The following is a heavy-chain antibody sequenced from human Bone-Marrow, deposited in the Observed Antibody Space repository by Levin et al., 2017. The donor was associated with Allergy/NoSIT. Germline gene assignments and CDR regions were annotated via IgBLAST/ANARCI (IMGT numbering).Heavy chain of an antibody. Sequence: GGSLRLSCAASGFTFSSYGMHWVRQAPGKGLEWVAVISYDGSNKYYADSVKGRFTISRDNSKNTLYLQMNSLRAEDTAVYYCAKDLGPPIQRSTTLVIGWYYYYYYGMDVWGQGTTVTVSS. CDR1: GFTFSSYG. D-gene: IGHD3-22*01. CDR2: ISYDGSNK. V-gene: IGHV3-30*18. CDR3: AKDLGPPIQRSTTLVIGWYYYYYYGMDV. J-gene: IGHJ6*02.